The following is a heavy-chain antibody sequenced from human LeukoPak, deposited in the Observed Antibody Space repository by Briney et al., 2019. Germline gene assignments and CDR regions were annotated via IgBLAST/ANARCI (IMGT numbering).Heavy chain of an antibody. CDR3: ARDDALTN. Sequence: KPSQTLSLTCTVSGYSISSGYYWGWIRPPPGKGLEWIGSIYHSGSTYYNPSLKSRVTISVDTSKNQFSLKLSSVTAADTAVYYCARDDALTNWGQGTLVTVSS. D-gene: IGHD1/OR15-1a*01. CDR2: IYHSGST. CDR1: GYSISSGYY. V-gene: IGHV4-38-2*02. J-gene: IGHJ4*02.